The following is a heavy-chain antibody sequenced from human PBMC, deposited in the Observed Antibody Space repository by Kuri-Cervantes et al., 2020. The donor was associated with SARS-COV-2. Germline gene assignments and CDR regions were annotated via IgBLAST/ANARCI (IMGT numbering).Heavy chain of an antibody. D-gene: IGHD6-13*01. CDR3: AREIWYSSSLHYFDY. J-gene: IGHJ4*02. V-gene: IGHV3-21*01. CDR1: GSTFSSYS. CDR2: ISSISSYM. Sequence: GGFLRLPCAASGSTFSSYSMNWVRQAPGKGLEWVSSISSISSYMYYADSVKGRFTISRDNAKNSLYLQMNSLRAEDTAVYYCAREIWYSSSLHYFDYWGQGTLVTVSS.